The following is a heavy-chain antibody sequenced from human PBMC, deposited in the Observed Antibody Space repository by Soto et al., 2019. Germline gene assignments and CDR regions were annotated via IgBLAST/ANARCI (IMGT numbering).Heavy chain of an antibody. D-gene: IGHD3-10*01. CDR1: GFTFSRHA. CDR2: VSKDGSVK. Sequence: GGSLRLSCEGSGFTFSRHALHWVRQAPGKGLEWVAVVSKDGSVKYWIESVKGRFTLSRDNSKNTVYLEMNSLRPEDTGVYYCVRSRSGAVADSFDLWGQGALVTVSS. V-gene: IGHV3-30-3*01. CDR3: VRSRSGAVADSFDL. J-gene: IGHJ4*02.